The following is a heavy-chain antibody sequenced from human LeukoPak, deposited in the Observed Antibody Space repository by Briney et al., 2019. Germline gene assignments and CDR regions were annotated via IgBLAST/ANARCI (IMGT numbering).Heavy chain of an antibody. D-gene: IGHD4-11*01. V-gene: IGHV3-21*01. CDR3: TRGLQYSGTDAFEI. CDR1: GFTLTGYS. Sequence: GESLRLSCAASGFTLTGYSQNWVRQAPGKGLEWVASIGSSGRYIYHADSVRGRFTISTDNAKNSLYLQMDSLRVGDTAIYYCTRGLQYSGTDAFEIWGQGTMVSVSS. CDR2: IGSSGRYI. J-gene: IGHJ3*02.